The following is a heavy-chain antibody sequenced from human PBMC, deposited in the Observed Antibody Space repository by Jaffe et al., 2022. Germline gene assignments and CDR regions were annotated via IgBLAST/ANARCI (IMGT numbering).Heavy chain of an antibody. CDR2: INAGNGNT. Sequence: QVQLVQSGAEVKKPGASVKVSCKASGYTFTSYAMHWVRQAPGQRLEWMGWINAGNGNTKYSQKFQGRVTITRDTSASTAYMELSSLRSEDTAVYYCARGRDIVVVVAARPPGYFDLWGRGTLVTVSS. D-gene: IGHD2-15*01. V-gene: IGHV1-3*01. J-gene: IGHJ2*01. CDR1: GYTFTSYA. CDR3: ARGRDIVVVVAARPPGYFDL.